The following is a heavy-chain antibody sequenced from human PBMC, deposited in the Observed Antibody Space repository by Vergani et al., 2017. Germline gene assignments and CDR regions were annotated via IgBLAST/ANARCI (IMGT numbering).Heavy chain of an antibody. V-gene: IGHV3-11*01. D-gene: IGHD3-22*01. CDR3: ARKHISNYYVSSGYCYMGYYCGMDV. Sequence: QVQLVESGGGLVKPGGSLRLSCAASGFTFSDYYMSWIRQAPGKGLEWVSYISSSGSTIYYADSVKGRFTISRDNAKNSLYLQMNSLRAEDTAVYYCARKHISNYYVSSGYCYMGYYCGMDVWGQGTTVTVSS. CDR1: GFTFSDYY. CDR2: ISSSGSTI. J-gene: IGHJ6*02.